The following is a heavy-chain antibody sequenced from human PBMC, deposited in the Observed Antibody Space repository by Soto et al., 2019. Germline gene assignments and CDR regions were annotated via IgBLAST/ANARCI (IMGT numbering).Heavy chain of an antibody. CDR1: EDYIVSYD. CDR2: IYYSGST. V-gene: IGHV4-59*01. Sequence: SETLRLTYTVSEDYIVSYDGRWIRKPPGKGLEWIGYIYYSGSTNYNPSLKSRVTISVDTSKNQFSLKLSSVTAADTAVYYCARSIRQRVPAFDYWGQGTLVTVS. CDR3: ARSIRQRVPAFDY. D-gene: IGHD1-1*01. J-gene: IGHJ4*02.